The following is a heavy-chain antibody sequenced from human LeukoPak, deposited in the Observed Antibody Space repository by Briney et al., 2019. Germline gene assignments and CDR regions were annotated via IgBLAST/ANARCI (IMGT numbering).Heavy chain of an antibody. Sequence: GGSLRLSCAASGFTFSTYGMHWVRQAPGKGLEWVTVIRYDGRDKYYADSVKGRFTISRDNSKNTLSLQMNSLRPDDTAVYYCTRAGGLVRGVHYYYYMDVWGKGTTVTISS. J-gene: IGHJ6*03. CDR3: TRAGGLVRGVHYYYYMDV. CDR2: IRYDGRDK. V-gene: IGHV3-30*02. CDR1: GFTFSTYG. D-gene: IGHD3-10*01.